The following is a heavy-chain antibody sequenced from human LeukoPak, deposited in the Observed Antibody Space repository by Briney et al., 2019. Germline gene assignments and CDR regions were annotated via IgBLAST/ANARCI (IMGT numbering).Heavy chain of an antibody. D-gene: IGHD1-26*01. V-gene: IGHV1-18*01. CDR1: GYTFTSYG. CDR3: ARDRGSYSGNYLAFDY. Sequence: ASVKVSCKASGYTFTSYGISWVRQTPGQGLEWMGWISAYNGNTNYAQKLQGRVTMTTDTSTSTAYMELRSLGSDDTAVYYCARDRGSYSGNYLAFDYWGQGTLVTVSS. J-gene: IGHJ4*02. CDR2: ISAYNGNT.